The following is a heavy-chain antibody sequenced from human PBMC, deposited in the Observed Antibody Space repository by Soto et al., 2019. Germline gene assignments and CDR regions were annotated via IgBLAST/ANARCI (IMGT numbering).Heavy chain of an antibody. Sequence: SETLSLTCAVYGASFSGQYCTWTRQPPGKGLEWIGEIGHSGGTIYNPSLKSRVTMSVDTSKNQFSLKLSSVTAADTAVYYCTNAHSYRVDGRGQRTTVTVSS. J-gene: IGHJ6*02. CDR3: TNAHSYRVDG. CDR2: IGHSGGT. CDR1: GASFSGQY. V-gene: IGHV4-34*01.